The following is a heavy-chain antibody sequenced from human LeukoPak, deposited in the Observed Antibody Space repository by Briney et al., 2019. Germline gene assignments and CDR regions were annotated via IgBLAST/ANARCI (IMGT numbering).Heavy chain of an antibody. CDR2: IGTGGDT. J-gene: IGHJ5*02. Sequence: GGSLRLSCVASGFTFSNYDMHWVRQGTGRGLEWVSGIGTGGDTHYPDSVKGRFTISRENAKNSLYLQMNSLRVGDTAMYYCARDHYSSSSFDPWGQGTLVTVSS. CDR1: GFTFSNYD. CDR3: ARDHYSSSSFDP. D-gene: IGHD6-13*01. V-gene: IGHV3-13*01.